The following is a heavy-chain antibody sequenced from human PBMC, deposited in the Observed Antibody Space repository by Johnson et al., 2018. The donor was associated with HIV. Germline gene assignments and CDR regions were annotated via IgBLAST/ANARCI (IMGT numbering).Heavy chain of an antibody. CDR3: ARGGKWGIVGARGAFDI. CDR2: ISYDGSNK. Sequence: QVQLVESGGGVVQPGRSLRLSCAASVFTFSSYAMHWVRQAPGKGLEWVAVISYDGSNKYYADSVKGRFTISRDNSKNTLYLQMNSLRAEDTAVYYCARGGKWGIVGARGAFDIWGQGTMVTVSS. V-gene: IGHV3-30*04. J-gene: IGHJ3*02. CDR1: VFTFSSYA. D-gene: IGHD1-26*01.